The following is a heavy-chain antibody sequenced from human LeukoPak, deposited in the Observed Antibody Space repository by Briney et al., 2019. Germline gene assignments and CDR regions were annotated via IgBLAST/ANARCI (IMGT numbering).Heavy chain of an antibody. CDR2: INCHSGGT. D-gene: IGHD6-19*01. J-gene: IGHJ4*02. CDR1: GYSFTGYY. CDR3: ARDCEHLASGWPGCFDY. Sequence: ASVKVSCKASGYSFTGYYMHWVRQAPGQGLEWMGWINCHSGGTNYAQKFQGRVTMTRDTSISTVYMELSRLRSDDTAVYFCARDCEHLASGWPGCFDYWGQGTLVTVSS. V-gene: IGHV1-2*02.